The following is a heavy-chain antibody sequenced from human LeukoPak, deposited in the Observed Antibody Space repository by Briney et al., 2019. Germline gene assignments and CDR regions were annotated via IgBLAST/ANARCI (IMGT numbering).Heavy chain of an antibody. V-gene: IGHV3-64*01. Sequence: GGSLRLSCAASGFTFSTYAMHWVRQAPGKGLEYVSAISTNGDGTYYANSVRGRFTISRDNSKNTLYLRLGSLRAEDMAVYYCARVRSPQYYYYYYMDVWGKGTTVTISS. D-gene: IGHD3-3*01. J-gene: IGHJ6*03. CDR1: GFTFSTYA. CDR3: ARVRSPQYYYYYYMDV. CDR2: ISTNGDGT.